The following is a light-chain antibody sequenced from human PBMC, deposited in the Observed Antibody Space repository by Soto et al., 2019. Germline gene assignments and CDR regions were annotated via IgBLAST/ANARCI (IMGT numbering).Light chain of an antibody. CDR1: QSVSSNY. CDR2: GAS. V-gene: IGKV3-20*01. CDR3: QQYGSSPPT. Sequence: EIVLTQSPGTLSLSPGERATLSCRASQSVSSNYLAWYRRKPGQAPRLLIYGASYRATDIPGRFSGSGSGTDFTLTITRLEPEDFAVYYCQQYGSSPPTFGPGTRVVIK. J-gene: IGKJ1*01.